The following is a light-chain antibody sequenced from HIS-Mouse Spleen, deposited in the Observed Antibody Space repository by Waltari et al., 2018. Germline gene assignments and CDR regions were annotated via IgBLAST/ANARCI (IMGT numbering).Light chain of an antibody. Sequence: DIVMTQSPDSLAVSLGERATINCKSSQSVLYSTNNKNYLAWYQQKPGQPPKLLIYWASTRECGVPDRFSGTGSGTDFTLTISSLQAEDVAVYYCQQYYSTPLTFGRGTKVEIK. J-gene: IGKJ4*01. CDR3: QQYYSTPLT. CDR1: QSVLYSTNNKNY. CDR2: WAS. V-gene: IGKV4-1*01.